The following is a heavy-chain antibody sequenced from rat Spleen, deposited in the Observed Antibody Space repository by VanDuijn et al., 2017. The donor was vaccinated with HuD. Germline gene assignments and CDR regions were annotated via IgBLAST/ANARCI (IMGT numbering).Heavy chain of an antibody. J-gene: IGHJ2*01. Sequence: EVQLVESGGGLVQPGRSLKLSCAASGFTFSNYGMHWIRQAPGKGLEWVASITNIAGRTHYPDSVKGRFTISRDIAKSTLFLQMNSLKSEDTATYYCTTLSYGWGQGVMVTVSS. CDR1: GFTFSNYG. CDR3: TTLSYG. V-gene: IGHV5-19*01. D-gene: IGHD1-11*01. CDR2: ITNIAGRT.